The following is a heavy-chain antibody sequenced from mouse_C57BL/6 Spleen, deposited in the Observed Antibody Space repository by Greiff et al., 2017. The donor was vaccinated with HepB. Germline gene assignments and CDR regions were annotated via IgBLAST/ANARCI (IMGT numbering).Heavy chain of an antibody. Sequence: EVKLVESGEGLVKPGGSLKLSCAASGFTFSSYAMSWVRQTPEKRLEWVAYISSGGDYIYYADTVKGRFTISRDNARNTLYLQMSSLKSEDTAMYYWTRGIYYYGSSYYFDYWGQGTTLTVSS. CDR3: TRGIYYYGSSYYFDY. D-gene: IGHD1-1*01. CDR1: GFTFSSYA. CDR2: ISSGGDYI. J-gene: IGHJ2*01. V-gene: IGHV5-9-1*02.